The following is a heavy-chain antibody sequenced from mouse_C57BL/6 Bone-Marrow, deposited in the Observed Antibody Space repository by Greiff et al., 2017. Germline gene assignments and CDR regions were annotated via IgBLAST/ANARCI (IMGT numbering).Heavy chain of an antibody. Sequence: QVQLQQSGPELVQPGASVKISCKASGYAFRSSWLNWVQQRPGTGLEWIGRIYPGDGDTNYNGKLKGKATLTADKTSRTAYMQLSRLTSEDSAVYFCARGEGYDGAMDYWGQGTSVTVSS. V-gene: IGHV1-82*01. CDR1: GYAFRSSW. CDR2: IYPGDGDT. D-gene: IGHD2-2*01. J-gene: IGHJ4*01. CDR3: ARGEGYDGAMDY.